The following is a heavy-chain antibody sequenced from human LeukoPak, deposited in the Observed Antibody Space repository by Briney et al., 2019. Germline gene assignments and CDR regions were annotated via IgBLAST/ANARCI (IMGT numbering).Heavy chain of an antibody. CDR2: TNWNGGST. CDR1: GFTFDDYG. CDR3: ARDLHSSSWYGGGY. J-gene: IGHJ4*02. D-gene: IGHD6-13*01. V-gene: IGHV3-20*04. Sequence: GGSLRLSCAASGFTFDDYGMSWVRQAPGKGLEWVSGTNWNGGSTGYADSVKGRFTISRDNAKNSLYLQMNSLRAEDTALYYCARDLHSSSWYGGGYWGQGTLVTVSS.